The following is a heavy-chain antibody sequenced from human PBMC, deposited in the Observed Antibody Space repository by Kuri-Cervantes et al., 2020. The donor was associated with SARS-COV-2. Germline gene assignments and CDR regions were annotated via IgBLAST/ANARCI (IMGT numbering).Heavy chain of an antibody. CDR3: ARGGVAVAGGKYYYYGMDV. J-gene: IGHJ6*02. CDR1: GYSISSGYY. D-gene: IGHD6-19*01. CDR2: IYHSGST. V-gene: IGHV4-38-2*01. Sequence: SQTLSLTCAVSGYSISSGYYWGWIRQPPGKGLEWIGSIYHSGSTYYNPSLKSRVTISVDTSKNQFSLKLGSVTAADTAVYYCARGGVAVAGGKYYYYGMDVWGQGTTVTVSS.